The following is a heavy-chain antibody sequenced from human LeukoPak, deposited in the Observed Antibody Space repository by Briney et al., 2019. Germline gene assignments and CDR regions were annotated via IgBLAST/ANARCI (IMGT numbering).Heavy chain of an antibody. D-gene: IGHD5-24*01. Sequence: GGSLRLSCVASGFPFSSYWMTWVRQAPGKGLEWVANIKQDGSKRSYVDSVKGRFTISRDNAKNSLYLQMNSLRAEDTAIYYCTRVGYIDEGIDYWGQGTLVTVSS. J-gene: IGHJ4*02. CDR1: GFPFSSYW. CDR2: IKQDGSKR. V-gene: IGHV3-7*04. CDR3: TRVGYIDEGIDY.